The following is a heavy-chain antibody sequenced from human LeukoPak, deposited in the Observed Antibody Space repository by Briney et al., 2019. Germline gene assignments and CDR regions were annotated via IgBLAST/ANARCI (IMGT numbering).Heavy chain of an antibody. D-gene: IGHD3-10*01. J-gene: IGHJ5*02. V-gene: IGHV4-59*01. CDR2: IYYSGST. CDR1: GGSISSYY. CDR3: ARLTYYYGSGSYYNVSWFDP. Sequence: SETLSLTCTVSGGSISSYYWSWIRQPPGKGLEWIGYIYYSGSTNYNPSLKSRVTISVDTSKNQFSLKLSSVTAADTAVYYCARLTYYYGSGSYYNVSWFDPWGQGTLVTVSS.